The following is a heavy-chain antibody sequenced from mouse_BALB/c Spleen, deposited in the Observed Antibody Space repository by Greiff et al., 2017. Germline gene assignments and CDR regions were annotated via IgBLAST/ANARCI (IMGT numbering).Heavy chain of an antibody. CDR1: GFSLTSYG. CDR3: ARGGYYGPFAY. Sequence: VKLQESGPGLVAPSQSLSITCTVSGFSLTSYGVHWVRQPPGKGLEWLGVIWAGGSTNYNSALMSRLSISKDNSKSQVFLKMNSLQTDDTAMYYCARGGYYGPFAYWGQGTLVTVSA. D-gene: IGHD2-1*01. V-gene: IGHV2-9*02. CDR2: IWAGGST. J-gene: IGHJ3*01.